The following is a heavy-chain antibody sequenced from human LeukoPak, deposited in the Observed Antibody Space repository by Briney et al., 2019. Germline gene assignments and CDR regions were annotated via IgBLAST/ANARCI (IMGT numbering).Heavy chain of an antibody. D-gene: IGHD3-10*01. CDR1: GFTFSSYW. Sequence: GGSLRLSCAASGFTFSSYWMSWVRHAPGKGLVWVSGINSDGGTTTYADSVKGRFTISRDNAKNTLYLQMNNLRAEDTAIYYCATDSYVSGSYYRLFYWGQGTLVTVSS. CDR2: INSDGGTT. V-gene: IGHV3-74*01. J-gene: IGHJ4*02. CDR3: ATDSYVSGSYYRLFY.